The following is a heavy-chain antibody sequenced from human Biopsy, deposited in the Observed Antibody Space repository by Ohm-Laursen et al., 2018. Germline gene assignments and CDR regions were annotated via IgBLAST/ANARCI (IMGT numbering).Heavy chain of an antibody. D-gene: IGHD3-3*01. CDR2: IYYSGNT. CDR1: GGSINDSTYH. V-gene: IGHV4-39*01. Sequence: SDTLSLTCAVSGGSINDSTYHWGWIRQSPGKGLEWIGNIYYSGNTDYSPSLKSRVTISVDTSNYQFSLKLRSVTAADTAVYYCARQVDFWSGYVDYWGQGTLVAVSS. J-gene: IGHJ4*02. CDR3: ARQVDFWSGYVDY.